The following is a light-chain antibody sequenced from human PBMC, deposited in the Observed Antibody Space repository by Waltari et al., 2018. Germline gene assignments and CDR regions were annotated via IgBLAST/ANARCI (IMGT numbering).Light chain of an antibody. CDR3: QQYDNLPVT. CDR2: GAS. Sequence: DIQMTQSPSSLSASVRDRVTITCRASQDISKHLSWDQQKPGKAPKLLIYGASNLETGVPSRFSGSGSGTDFTVTISSLQPEDIATYYCQQYDNLPVTFGQGTRVDIK. V-gene: IGKV1-33*01. CDR1: QDISKH. J-gene: IGKJ1*01.